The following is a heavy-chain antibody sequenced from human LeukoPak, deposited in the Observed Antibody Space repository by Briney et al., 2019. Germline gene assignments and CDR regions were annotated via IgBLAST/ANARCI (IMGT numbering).Heavy chain of an antibody. CDR1: GYTFTSYY. V-gene: IGHV1-46*01. J-gene: IGHJ3*02. CDR3: ARVKRNYYDSSAYGTFDI. D-gene: IGHD3-22*01. CDR2: INPRGGST. Sequence: ASVKVSCKASGYTFTSYYMHWVRQAPGQGLEWMGIINPRGGSTSYEQKFQDRVTMTRDTSTSTVYMELSSLRSEDTAVYYCARVKRNYYDSSAYGTFDIWGQGATVTVSS.